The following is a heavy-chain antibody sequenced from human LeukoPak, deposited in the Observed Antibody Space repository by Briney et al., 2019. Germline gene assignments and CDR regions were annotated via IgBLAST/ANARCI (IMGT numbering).Heavy chain of an antibody. CDR2: IIPIFGTA. J-gene: IGHJ5*02. Sequence: SVKVSCKASGGTFSSYAISWVRQAPGQGLEWMGGIIPIFGTANYAQKFQGRVTITADESTSTAYMELSSLRSEDTAVYYCASQYCSSTSCYDWFDPWGQGTLVTVSS. V-gene: IGHV1-69*13. D-gene: IGHD2-2*01. CDR3: ASQYCSSTSCYDWFDP. CDR1: GGTFSSYA.